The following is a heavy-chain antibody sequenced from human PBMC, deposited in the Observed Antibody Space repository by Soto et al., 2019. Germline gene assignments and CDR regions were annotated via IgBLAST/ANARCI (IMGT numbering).Heavy chain of an antibody. V-gene: IGHV1-18*01. D-gene: IGHD3-16*02. Sequence: ASVKVSCKASGYTFTSYGISWVRQAPGQGLEWMGWISAYNGNTNYAQKLQGRVTMTTDTSTSTAYMELRSLRSDDTAVYYCARVRILIRGSYRPPDAFDIWGQGTMVTVSS. J-gene: IGHJ3*02. CDR2: ISAYNGNT. CDR3: ARVRILIRGSYRPPDAFDI. CDR1: GYTFTSYG.